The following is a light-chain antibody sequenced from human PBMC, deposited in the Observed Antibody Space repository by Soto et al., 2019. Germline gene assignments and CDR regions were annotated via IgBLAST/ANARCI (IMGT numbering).Light chain of an antibody. CDR3: NQYDNVPYS. CDR1: QGINNY. J-gene: IGKJ2*03. CDR2: DAS. Sequence: DIQITQSPSSLSASVGDRLTITCQSSQGINNYLNWYQQKPGKAPNLLISDASNFETGVPSRLSGSVSATDFTFPISILQPEDIATYYCNQYDNVPYSFGQGTKLEIK. V-gene: IGKV1-33*01.